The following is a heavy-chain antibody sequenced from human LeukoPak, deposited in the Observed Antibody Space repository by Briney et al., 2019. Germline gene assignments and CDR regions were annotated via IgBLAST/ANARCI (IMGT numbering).Heavy chain of an antibody. J-gene: IGHJ6*02. V-gene: IGHV4-31*03. Sequence: SQTLSLTCTVSGGSISSGDSYWSWIRQYPGKGLEWIGYIYDTGTTYHDPSLRSRVTTLVRTYYNPSLKSRVTTSLDASNNQFSLKLSSVTAADTAVYYCARGGCSSTSCYPLYYYYYGMDVWGQGTTVTVSS. D-gene: IGHD2-2*01. CDR2: IYDTGTT. CDR3: ARGGCSSTSCYPLYYYYYGMDV. CDR1: GGSISSGDSY.